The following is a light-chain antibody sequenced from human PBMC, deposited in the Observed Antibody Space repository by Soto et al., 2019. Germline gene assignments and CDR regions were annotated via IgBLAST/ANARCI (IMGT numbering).Light chain of an antibody. CDR2: GAS. CDR1: QSVSSS. CDR3: QQYNNWPPST. Sequence: EILMRNSPSPLSVSPREVSKCSCVTSQSVSSSLAWYQHSSGQAPRLLIHGASTRATGIPARFIGSGSGTEFTLTTSSLQYEDFAAYYCQQYNNWPPSTFGGGTKVDIK. J-gene: IGKJ4*02. V-gene: IGKV3-15*01.